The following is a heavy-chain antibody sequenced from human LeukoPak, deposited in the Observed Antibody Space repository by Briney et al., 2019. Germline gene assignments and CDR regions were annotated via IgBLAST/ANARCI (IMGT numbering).Heavy chain of an antibody. CDR3: AKSGVRGVIVFPFDY. CDR1: GYTFTGYY. Sequence: GASVKVSCKASGYTFTGYYMHWVRQAPGQGLEWMGWINPNSGGTNYAQKFQGRVTMTRDTSISTAYMELSSLRSEDTAVYYCAKSGVRGVIVFPFDYWGQGTLVTVSS. J-gene: IGHJ4*02. V-gene: IGHV1-2*02. CDR2: INPNSGGT. D-gene: IGHD3-10*02.